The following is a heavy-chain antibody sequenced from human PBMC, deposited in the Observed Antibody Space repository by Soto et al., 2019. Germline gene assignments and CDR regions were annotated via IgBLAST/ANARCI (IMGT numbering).Heavy chain of an antibody. V-gene: IGHV4-59*01. CDR2: IYYSGST. CDR1: GGSISSYY. CDR3: ARQEPDAAGPRDTFDI. D-gene: IGHD2-2*01. J-gene: IGHJ3*02. Sequence: SETLSLTCTVSGGSISSYYWSWIRQPPGKGLEWIGYIYYSGSTNYNPSLKSRVTISVDTSKNQFSLKLSSVTAADTAVYYCARQEPDAAGPRDTFDIWGQGTMVTVSS.